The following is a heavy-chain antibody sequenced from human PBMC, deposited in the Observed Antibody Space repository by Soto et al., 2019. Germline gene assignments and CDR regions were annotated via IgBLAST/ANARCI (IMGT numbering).Heavy chain of an antibody. CDR3: VRDRTATVPTSIDY. CDR1: GFTFSNYA. V-gene: IGHV3-23*01. CDR2: ISGSGDST. Sequence: EVQLLESGGGLVQPGGSLRLSCAGSGFTFSNYAMSWVRQAPGKGLEWVSAISGSGDSTYYANSVKGRFTISRDNARDSLHLQMKSLRVEDSALYYCVRDRTATVPTSIDYWGHGTLVTVSS. D-gene: IGHD4-4*01. J-gene: IGHJ4*01.